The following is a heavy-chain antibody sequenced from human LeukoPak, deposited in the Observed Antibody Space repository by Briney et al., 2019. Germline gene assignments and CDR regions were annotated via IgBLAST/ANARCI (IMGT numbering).Heavy chain of an antibody. V-gene: IGHV3-48*04. CDR2: IGISSGNT. CDR1: GFTFSSYS. J-gene: IGHJ4*02. Sequence: GGSLRLSCAASGFTFSSYSMNWVRQAPGKGLEWISYIGISSGNTKYADSVKGRFTISGDNAKNSLYLKMNSLRVEDTAVYYCARDYRYAFDNWGQGILVTVSS. CDR3: ARDYRYAFDN. D-gene: IGHD5-12*01.